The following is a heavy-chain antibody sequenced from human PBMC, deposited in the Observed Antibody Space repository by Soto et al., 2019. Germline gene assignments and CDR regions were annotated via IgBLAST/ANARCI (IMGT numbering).Heavy chain of an antibody. D-gene: IGHD2-21*02. CDR3: ARRLGLLVTPIPGY. CDR2: INPNSGVT. V-gene: IGHV1-2*02. J-gene: IGHJ4*02. Sequence: QVELVQSGAEVKKPGASVKVSCKASGYTFTGYHMHWVRQAPGQGLEWMGWINPNSGVTIYAQKFQGRVIMTRETPITTAYMELGRLTPDDTAVYYCARRLGLLVTPIPGYWGQGTLVTVSS. CDR1: GYTFTGYH.